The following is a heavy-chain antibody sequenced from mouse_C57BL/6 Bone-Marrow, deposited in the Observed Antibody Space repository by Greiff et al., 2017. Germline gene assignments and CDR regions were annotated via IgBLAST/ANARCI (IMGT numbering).Heavy chain of an antibody. CDR1: GYTFTSYW. Sequence: VQLQQPGAELVKPGASVKMSCKASGYTFTSYWITWVKQRPGQGLEWIGDIYPGSGSTNYNEKFKSKATLTVDTSSSTAYMQLSSLTSEDSAVYYCASIYYYGSSFAYWGQGTLVTVSA. V-gene: IGHV1-55*01. J-gene: IGHJ3*01. D-gene: IGHD1-1*01. CDR3: ASIYYYGSSFAY. CDR2: IYPGSGST.